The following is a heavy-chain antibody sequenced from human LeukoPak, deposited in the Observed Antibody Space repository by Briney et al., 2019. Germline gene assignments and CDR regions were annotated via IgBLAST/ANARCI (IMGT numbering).Heavy chain of an antibody. CDR3: ARGVWDSSSPPPSGVDY. J-gene: IGHJ4*02. V-gene: IGHV4-34*01. CDR2: INHSGST. CDR1: GGSISSYY. D-gene: IGHD6-13*01. Sequence: SETLSLTCTVSGGSISSYYWSWIRQPPGKGLEWIGEINHSGSTNYNPSLKSRVTISVDTSKNQFSLKLSSVTAADTAVYYCARGVWDSSSPPPSGVDYWGQGTLVTVSS.